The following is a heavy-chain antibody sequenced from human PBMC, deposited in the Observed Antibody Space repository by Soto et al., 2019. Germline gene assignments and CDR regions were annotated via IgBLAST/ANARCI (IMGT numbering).Heavy chain of an antibody. CDR2: IYYSGST. V-gene: IGHV4-31*03. CDR1: GDSISSGGYY. D-gene: IGHD2-2*01. J-gene: IGHJ6*02. CDR3: ARQYHGGMDV. Sequence: SETLSLTCTVSGDSISSGGYYWSWIRQHPGKGLEWIGYIYYSGSTYYNPSLKSRVTISVDTSKNQFSLKLSSVTAADTAVYYCARQYHGGMDVWGQGTTVTAP.